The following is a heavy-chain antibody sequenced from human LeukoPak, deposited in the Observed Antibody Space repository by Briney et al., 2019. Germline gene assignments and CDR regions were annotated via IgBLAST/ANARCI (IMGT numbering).Heavy chain of an antibody. CDR1: ELTFSKHW. J-gene: IGHJ4*02. V-gene: IGHV3-7*01. CDR3: ARDWSDLTTNPPDY. Sequence: RGSLRLSCAASELTFSKHWMSWVRQAPGKGLEWVANIKGDGSDKYYVDSVGGRFTISRDNAKNSLFLQMNSLRVEDTAVYYCARDWSDLTTNPPDYWGQGTLVTVSS. CDR2: IKGDGSDK. D-gene: IGHD1-26*01.